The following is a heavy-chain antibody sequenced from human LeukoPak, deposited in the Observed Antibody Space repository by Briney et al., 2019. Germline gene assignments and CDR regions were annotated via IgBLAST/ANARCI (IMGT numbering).Heavy chain of an antibody. CDR1: DDSITMYY. CDR2: IYTSGST. V-gene: IGHV4-4*07. Sequence: SETLSLTCTVSDDSITMYYWSWIRQPAGKGLEWIGRIYTSGSTNYNPSLKSRVTMSVDTSKNQFSLKLTSVTAADTAVYYCARDSDILTGYSVFDYWGQGTLVTVSS. D-gene: IGHD3-9*01. CDR3: ARDSDILTGYSVFDY. J-gene: IGHJ4*02.